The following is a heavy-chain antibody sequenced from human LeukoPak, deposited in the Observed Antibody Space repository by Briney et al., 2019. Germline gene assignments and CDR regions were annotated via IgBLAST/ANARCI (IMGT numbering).Heavy chain of an antibody. CDR2: ISSSSSYI. J-gene: IGHJ4*02. D-gene: IGHD3-3*01. V-gene: IGHV3-21*01. CDR3: ARASGYPLDYYFDY. CDR1: GFTFSSYS. Sequence: GGSLRLSCAASGFTFSSYSMNWVRQAPGKGLEWVSSISSSSSYIYYADSVKGRFTISRDNAKNSLYLQMNSLRAEDTAVYYCARASGYPLDYYFDYWGQGALVTVSS.